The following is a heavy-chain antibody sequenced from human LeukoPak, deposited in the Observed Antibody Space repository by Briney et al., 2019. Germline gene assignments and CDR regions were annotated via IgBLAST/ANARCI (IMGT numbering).Heavy chain of an antibody. CDR2: ISYDGSNK. J-gene: IGHJ4*02. CDR1: GFTFSSYA. Sequence: PGGSLRLSCAASGFTFSSYAMHWVRQAPGKGLEWVAVISYDGSNKYYADSVKGRFTISRDNSKNTLYLQMNSLRAEDTAVYYFARDWGRKDYDILTGYYGPRIWGQGTLVTVSS. CDR3: ARDWGRKDYDILTGYYGPRI. D-gene: IGHD3-9*01. V-gene: IGHV3-30*04.